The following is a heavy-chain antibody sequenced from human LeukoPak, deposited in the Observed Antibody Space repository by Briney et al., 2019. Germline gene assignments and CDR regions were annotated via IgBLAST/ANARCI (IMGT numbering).Heavy chain of an antibody. CDR3: ARHSGSYLFTTLFDY. V-gene: IGHV4-59*08. D-gene: IGHD1-26*01. Sequence: SETLSLTCTVSGGSISSYYWSWIRQPPGKGLEWIGYIYYSGSTNYNPSLKSRVTISVDTSKNQFSLKLSSVTAADTAVYYCARHSGSYLFTTLFDYWGQGTLVTVSS. CDR2: IYYSGST. J-gene: IGHJ4*02. CDR1: GGSISSYY.